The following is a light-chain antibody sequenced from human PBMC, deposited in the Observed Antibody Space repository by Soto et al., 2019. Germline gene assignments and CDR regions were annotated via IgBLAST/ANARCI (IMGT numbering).Light chain of an antibody. CDR1: RSVGRS. J-gene: IGKJ4*01. V-gene: IGKV3-11*01. CDR3: QQRTNWHLT. Sequence: ETVLTQSPATLSLSPGERATLSCRAGRSVGRSLAWYQQKPGQAPRLLIYDASNRATGIPARFSGSGSGTDFTLTISSLEPEDFAIYYCQQRTNWHLTFGGGTTVEIK. CDR2: DAS.